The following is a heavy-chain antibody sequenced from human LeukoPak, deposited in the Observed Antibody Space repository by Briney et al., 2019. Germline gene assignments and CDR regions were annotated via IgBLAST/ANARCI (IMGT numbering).Heavy chain of an antibody. CDR2: IYYSGST. CDR1: GGSISSSSYY. J-gene: IGHJ3*02. CDR3: ARDVLLWFGDPMAAFDI. D-gene: IGHD3-10*01. Sequence: SETLSLTCTVSGGSISSSSYYWGWIRQPPGKGLEWIGSIYYSGSTYYNPSLKSRVTISVDTSKNQFSLKLSSVTAADTAVYYCARDVLLWFGDPMAAFDIWGQGTMVTVSS. V-gene: IGHV4-39*07.